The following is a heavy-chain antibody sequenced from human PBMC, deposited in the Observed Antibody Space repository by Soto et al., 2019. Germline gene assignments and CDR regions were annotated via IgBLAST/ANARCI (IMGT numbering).Heavy chain of an antibody. CDR3: AKEAFARVLGYCSGGSCLATGAFDI. D-gene: IGHD2-15*01. CDR1: GFTFSSYA. J-gene: IGHJ3*02. CDR2: ISGSGGST. Sequence: GGSLRLSCAASGFTFSSYAMSWVRQAPGKGLEWVSAISGSGGSTYYADSVKGRFTISRDNSKNTLYLQMNSLRAEDTTVYYCAKEAFARVLGYCSGGSCLATGAFDIWGQGTMVTVSS. V-gene: IGHV3-23*01.